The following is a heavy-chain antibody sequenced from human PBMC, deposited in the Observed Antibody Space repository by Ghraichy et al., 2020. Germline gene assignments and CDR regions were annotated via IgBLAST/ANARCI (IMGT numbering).Heavy chain of an antibody. D-gene: IGHD3-10*01. CDR2: IYYSGIT. V-gene: IGHV4-61*01. Sequence: SQTLSLTCTVSSGSVSSGSYYWSWIRQPPGKELEWIVYIYYSGITKYNPSLKSRVTISVDTSKNQFSLKLSSVTAADAAVYYCARDRGYGSGSYYMNYWGQGTLVTVSS. CDR1: SGSVSSGSYY. CDR3: ARDRGYGSGSYYMNY. J-gene: IGHJ4*02.